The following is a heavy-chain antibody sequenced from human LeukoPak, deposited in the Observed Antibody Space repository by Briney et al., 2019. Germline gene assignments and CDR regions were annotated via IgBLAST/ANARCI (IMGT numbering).Heavy chain of an antibody. V-gene: IGHV1-2*02. CDR1: GYTFTGYY. J-gene: IGHJ4*02. D-gene: IGHD3-3*01. Sequence: ASVKVSCKASGYTFTGYYMHWARQAPGQGLEWMGWINPNSGGTNYAQKFQGRVTMTRDTSISTAYMELSRLRSDDTAVYYCAREVWSGYYEFYYFDYWGQGTLVTVSS. CDR2: INPNSGGT. CDR3: AREVWSGYYEFYYFDY.